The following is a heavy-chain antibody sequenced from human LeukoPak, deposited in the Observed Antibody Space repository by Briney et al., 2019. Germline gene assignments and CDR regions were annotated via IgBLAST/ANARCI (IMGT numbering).Heavy chain of an antibody. CDR1: GFTFGDDG. V-gene: IGHV3-49*03. J-gene: IGHJ4*02. Sequence: PGGSLRLSCTASGFTFGDDGWSWFRQAPGKGLEWICFIRKKGYGETTDYAASVRGRFTISRDDAKSIAYLQMNSLKTEDTALYYCSRGLHAYGDSNYYFDQWGRGTLVTVSS. D-gene: IGHD4-17*01. CDR3: SRGLHAYGDSNYYFDQ. CDR2: IRKKGYGETT.